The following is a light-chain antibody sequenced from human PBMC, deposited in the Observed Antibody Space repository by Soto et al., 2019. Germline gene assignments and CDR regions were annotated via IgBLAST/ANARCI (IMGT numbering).Light chain of an antibody. Sequence: DIQMTQSPSSLSASVGDRVTITCRASQAIRTDVGWYQQKPGKDPKRLIYIASRLESGVPSRFSGSGFGTEFTLTISALQPEDFATYYWLQHNNYPWTFGQGTRVEIK. CDR2: IAS. CDR1: QAIRTD. V-gene: IGKV1-17*01. CDR3: LQHNNYPWT. J-gene: IGKJ1*01.